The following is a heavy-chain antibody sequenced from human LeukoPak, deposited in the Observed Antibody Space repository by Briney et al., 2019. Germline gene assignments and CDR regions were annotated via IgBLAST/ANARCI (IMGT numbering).Heavy chain of an antibody. CDR1: GFTFSSYA. J-gene: IGHJ4*02. CDR3: AKAREAWSGYSHFDY. CDR2: ISGSGGST. Sequence: GGSLRLSCAASGFTFSSYAMSWVRQAPGKGLVWVSAISGSGGSTYYADSVKGRFTISRDNSKNTLYLQMNSLRAEDTAVYYCAKAREAWSGYSHFDYWGQGTLVTVSS. V-gene: IGHV3-23*01. D-gene: IGHD3-3*01.